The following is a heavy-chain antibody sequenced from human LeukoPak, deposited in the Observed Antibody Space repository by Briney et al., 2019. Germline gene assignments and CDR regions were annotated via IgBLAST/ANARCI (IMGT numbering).Heavy chain of an antibody. CDR1: GYTFTSYG. V-gene: IGHV1-18*01. CDR3: ASVYLYGMDV. Sequence: VASVKVSCKASGYTFTSYGISWVRQAPGQGLEWMGWISAYNGNTNYAQKLQGRVTMTTDTSTSTAYMELSSLRTEDTAVYYCASVYLYGMDVWGQGTTVTVSS. CDR2: ISAYNGNT. D-gene: IGHD2-8*01. J-gene: IGHJ6*02.